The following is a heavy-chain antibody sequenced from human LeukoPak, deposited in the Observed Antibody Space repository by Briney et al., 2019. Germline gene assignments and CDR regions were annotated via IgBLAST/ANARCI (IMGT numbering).Heavy chain of an antibody. CDR3: ARREGMYYDLWSGYYDY. J-gene: IGHJ4*02. CDR2: IYYSGST. D-gene: IGHD3-3*01. V-gene: IGHV4-39*01. CDR1: GGSISSSSYY. Sequence: SETLSLTCTVSGGSISSSSYYWGWIRQPPGKGLEWIGSIYYSGSTYYNPSLKSRVTISVDTSKNQFSLKLSSVTAADTAVYYCARREGMYYDLWSGYYDYWGQGTLVTVSS.